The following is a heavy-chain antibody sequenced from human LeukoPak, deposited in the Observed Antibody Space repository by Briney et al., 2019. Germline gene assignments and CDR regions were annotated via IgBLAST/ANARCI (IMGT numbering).Heavy chain of an antibody. Sequence: GRSLRLSCAASGFTFSRYAMHWARQAPGKGLEWVAVISYDGSNKYYADSVKGRFTISRDNSKNTLYLQMNSLRAEDTAVYYCARDERGVGATFLDYWGQGTLVTVSS. D-gene: IGHD1-26*01. V-gene: IGHV3-30-3*01. CDR3: ARDERGVGATFLDY. CDR2: ISYDGSNK. J-gene: IGHJ4*02. CDR1: GFTFSRYA.